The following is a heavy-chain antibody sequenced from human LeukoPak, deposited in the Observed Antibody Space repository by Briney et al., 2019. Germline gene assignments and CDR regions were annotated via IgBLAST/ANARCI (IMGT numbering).Heavy chain of an antibody. Sequence: PGGSLRLSCAASGFTVSSNYMSLVRQAPGKGLEWVSVMYSGGSTYYADSVKGRFTISRDNSKNTLYLQMNSLRAEDTAVYYCARVKRTSGWYAGYWGQGTLVTVSS. V-gene: IGHV3-66*01. J-gene: IGHJ4*02. CDR2: MYSGGST. D-gene: IGHD6-19*01. CDR3: ARVKRTSGWYAGY. CDR1: GFTVSSNY.